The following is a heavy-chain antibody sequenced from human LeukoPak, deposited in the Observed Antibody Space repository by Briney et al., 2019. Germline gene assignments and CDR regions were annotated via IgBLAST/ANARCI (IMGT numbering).Heavy chain of an antibody. D-gene: IGHD5-24*01. CDR3: TRSRDGYIDY. Sequence: GESLKISCAASGFTFSSCSMHWVRQAPGKGRVWVSRFSSDGSSTSYADSVKGRFTISRDNAKNTLYLQMNSLRADDTAVYYCTRSRDGYIDYWGQGTLVTVSS. CDR2: FSSDGSST. J-gene: IGHJ4*02. V-gene: IGHV3-74*01. CDR1: GFTFSSCS.